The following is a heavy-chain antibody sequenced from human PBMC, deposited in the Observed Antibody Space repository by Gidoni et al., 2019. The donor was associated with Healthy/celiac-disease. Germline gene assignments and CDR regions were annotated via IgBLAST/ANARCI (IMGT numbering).Heavy chain of an antibody. Sequence: QVQLVQSGAEGKKPGSSVKVSCKASGGTVSSDASSGVRQAPGQGLEWMGRIIPILGIANYAQKFQGRVTITAAKSTRTAYMELSSLRSEDTSVYYCSSPETGITLVRGVMGNWFDYWGQGTLVTVSS. D-gene: IGHD3-10*01. J-gene: IGHJ4*02. CDR3: SSPETGITLVRGVMGNWFDY. CDR1: GGTVSSDA. CDR2: IIPILGIA. V-gene: IGHV1-69*09.